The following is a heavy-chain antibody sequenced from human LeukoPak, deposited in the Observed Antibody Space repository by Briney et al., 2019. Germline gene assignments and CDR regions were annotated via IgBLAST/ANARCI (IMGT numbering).Heavy chain of an antibody. CDR3: AREVTEDYYGRPYNWFDP. Sequence: GASVKVSCKASGYTFTSYGISWVRQAPGQGLEWMGSISAYNGNTNYAQKLQGRVTMTTDTSTSTAYMELRSLRSDDTAVYYCAREVTEDYYGRPYNWFDPWGQGTLVTVSS. V-gene: IGHV1-18*01. CDR2: ISAYNGNT. D-gene: IGHD3-10*01. CDR1: GYTFTSYG. J-gene: IGHJ5*02.